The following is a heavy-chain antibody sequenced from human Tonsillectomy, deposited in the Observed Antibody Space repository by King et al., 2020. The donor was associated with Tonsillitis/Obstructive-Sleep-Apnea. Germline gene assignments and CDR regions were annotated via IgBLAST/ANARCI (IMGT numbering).Heavy chain of an antibody. V-gene: IGHV2-5*02. CDR3: APSHLQDGPRLPYNWFDP. CDR1: GFSLSTSGVG. CDR2: IYWDDDK. D-gene: IGHD1-1*01. J-gene: IGHJ5*02. Sequence: TLKESGPTLVKPTQTLTLTCTFSGFSLSTSGVGVGWIRQPPGKALEWLALIYWDDDKRYSPSLKSRLTITKDTSKNQVVLTMTNMDPVDTATYYCAPSHLQDGPRLPYNWFDPWGQGTLVTVSS.